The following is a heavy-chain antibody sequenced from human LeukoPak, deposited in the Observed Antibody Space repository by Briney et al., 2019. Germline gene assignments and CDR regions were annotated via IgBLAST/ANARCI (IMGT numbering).Heavy chain of an antibody. Sequence: GSLRLSCAASGFTFSSYGMHWVRQAPGKGLVWVAVISYDGSNKYYADSVKGRFTISRDNSKNTLYLQMNSLRAEDTAVYYCAKDRGDYYDSSGYYSGGFDIWGQGTMVTVSS. V-gene: IGHV3-30*18. J-gene: IGHJ3*02. CDR1: GFTFSSYG. D-gene: IGHD3-22*01. CDR3: AKDRGDYYDSSGYYSGGFDI. CDR2: ISYDGSNK.